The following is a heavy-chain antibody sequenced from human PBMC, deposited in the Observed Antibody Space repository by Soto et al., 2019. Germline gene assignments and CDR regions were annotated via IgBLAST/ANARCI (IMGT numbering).Heavy chain of an antibody. CDR1: GFSLSTSGVG. CDR3: AHTAIHTETLVYVLYYYYYGMVV. CDR2: IYWDDDK. D-gene: IGHD2-8*01. Sequence: SGPTLVNPTQTLTLTCTFSGFSLSTSGVGVGWIRQPPGKALEWLALIYWDDDKRYSPSLKSRLTITKDTSKNQVVLTMTNMDPVDTATYYCAHTAIHTETLVYVLYYYYYGMVVWGQGTTVTVSS. J-gene: IGHJ6*02. V-gene: IGHV2-5*02.